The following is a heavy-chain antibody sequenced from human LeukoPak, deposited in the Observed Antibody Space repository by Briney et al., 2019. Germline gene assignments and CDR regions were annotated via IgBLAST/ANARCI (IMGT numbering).Heavy chain of an antibody. D-gene: IGHD1-26*01. J-gene: IGHJ4*02. V-gene: IGHV3-23*01. Sequence: GGSLRLSCAASGFTFSSYAMNWVRQAPGKALEWVSSISGSGDSTYYVDSVKGRFTISRDVSKNTLYLQMNSLRAEDTALYYCAKERGYSGSSLDYWGQGTLLTVSS. CDR2: ISGSGDST. CDR3: AKERGYSGSSLDY. CDR1: GFTFSSYA.